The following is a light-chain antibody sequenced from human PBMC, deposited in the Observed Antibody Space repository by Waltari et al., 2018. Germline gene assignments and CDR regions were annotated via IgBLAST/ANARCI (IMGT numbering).Light chain of an antibody. CDR2: WAS. CDR1: KSVLYSSNNHVN. CDR3: QKYYSTPRT. J-gene: IGKJ2*01. Sequence: IVMTQSPDSLAVSLGERATINCKSSKSVLYSSNNHVNLAWYQQKPGQPPKLLIYWASTRESGVPDRFSGSGSGTDFTLTISSLQAEDVAVYYCQKYYSTPRTFGQGTKLEIK. V-gene: IGKV4-1*01.